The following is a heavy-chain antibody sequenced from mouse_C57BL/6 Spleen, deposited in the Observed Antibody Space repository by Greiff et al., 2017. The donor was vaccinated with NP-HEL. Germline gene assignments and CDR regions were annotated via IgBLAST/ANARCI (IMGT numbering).Heavy chain of an antibody. J-gene: IGHJ4*01. V-gene: IGHV1-26*01. CDR2: INPNNGGT. Sequence: EVQLQQSGPELVKPGASVKISCKASGYTFTDYYMNWVKQSHGKSLEWIGDINPNNGGTSYNQKFKGKATLTVDKSSSTAYMELPSLTSEDSAVYYGAATVVATRYAMDYWGQGTSVTVSS. CDR1: GYTFTDYY. CDR3: AATVVATRYAMDY. D-gene: IGHD1-1*01.